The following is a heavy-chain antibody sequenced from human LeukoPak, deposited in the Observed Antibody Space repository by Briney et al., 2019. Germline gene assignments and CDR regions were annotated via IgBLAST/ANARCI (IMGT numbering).Heavy chain of an antibody. CDR1: GFTFSSYA. J-gene: IGHJ6*02. V-gene: IGHV3-30-3*01. Sequence: GGSLRLSCAASGFTFSSYAMHWVRQAPGKGLEWVAVISYDGSNKYYADSVKGRFTISRDNSKNTLYLQMNSLRAEDTAVYYCAGGPFFDYALDVWGQGTTVTVSS. CDR2: ISYDGSNK. D-gene: IGHD3-3*01. CDR3: AGGPFFDYALDV.